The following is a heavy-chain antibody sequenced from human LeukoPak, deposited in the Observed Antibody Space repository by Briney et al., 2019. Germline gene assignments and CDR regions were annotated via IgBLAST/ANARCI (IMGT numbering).Heavy chain of an antibody. CDR3: ARWLGYCSSISCYQPFDY. D-gene: IGHD2-2*01. CDR1: GYSFTNYW. Sequence: GESLKISCKGSGYSFTNYWIGWVRQIPGIGLEWIGIIYPGDSDPRYSPSFQGQVTISADKSISTAYLQWSSLKASDTAMYYCARWLGYCSSISCYQPFDYWGQGTLVTVSS. V-gene: IGHV5-51*01. J-gene: IGHJ4*02. CDR2: IYPGDSDP.